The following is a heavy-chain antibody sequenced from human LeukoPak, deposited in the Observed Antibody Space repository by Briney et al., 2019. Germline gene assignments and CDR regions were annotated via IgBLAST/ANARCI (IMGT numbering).Heavy chain of an antibody. V-gene: IGHV3-74*01. Sequence: GGSLRLSCAASGNYWMHWVRQAPGKGLVWVSHINSDGSWTSYADSVKGRFTISKDNAKNTVYLQMNNLRAEDTAVYYCATQAEGYNSYFDYWGQGTLVTVSS. CDR1: GNYW. CDR2: INSDGSWT. D-gene: IGHD5-24*01. J-gene: IGHJ4*02. CDR3: ATQAEGYNSYFDY.